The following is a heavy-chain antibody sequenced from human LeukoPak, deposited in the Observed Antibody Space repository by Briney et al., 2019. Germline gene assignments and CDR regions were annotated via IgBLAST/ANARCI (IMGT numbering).Heavy chain of an antibody. V-gene: IGHV1-18*01. CDR1: GYTFTSYG. J-gene: IGHJ4*02. CDR2: FSAYNGNT. Sequence: ASVTVSCKASGYTFTSYGVCWVRQAPGQGLEWMGWFSAYNGNTNYAQKLQGRVTMTTDTSTGTAYMELRSLRSDDTAVYYCARDSPLKGYNSGWATNSFDFWGQGTLVTVSS. D-gene: IGHD6-19*01. CDR3: ARDSPLKGYNSGWATNSFDF.